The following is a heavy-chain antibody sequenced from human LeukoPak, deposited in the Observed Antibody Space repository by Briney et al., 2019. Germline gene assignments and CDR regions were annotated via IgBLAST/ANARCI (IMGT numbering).Heavy chain of an antibody. V-gene: IGHV4-59*01. CDR1: GGSISSYY. CDR3: AGTWHFKYSSSYAFDI. CDR2: IYYSGST. J-gene: IGHJ3*02. Sequence: PSETLSLTCTVSGGSISSYYWSWIRQPPGKGLEWIGYIYYSGSTNYNPSLKSRVTISVDTSKNQFSLKLSSVTAADTAVYYCAGTWHFKYSSSYAFDIWGQGTMVTVSS. D-gene: IGHD6-6*01.